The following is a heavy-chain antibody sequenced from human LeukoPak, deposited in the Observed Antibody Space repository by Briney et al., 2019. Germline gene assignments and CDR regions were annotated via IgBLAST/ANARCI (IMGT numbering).Heavy chain of an antibody. D-gene: IGHD6-19*01. Sequence: PGGSLRLSCAASGFTFSSYEMNWVRQAPGKGLVWVSRINSDGSITSDADSVKGRFTISRDNAKNTLFLQMNSLRVEDTAVYHCARSGWTGDAFDIWGQGTMVTVSS. CDR1: GFTFSSYE. CDR3: ARSGWTGDAFDI. V-gene: IGHV3-74*01. CDR2: INSDGSIT. J-gene: IGHJ3*02.